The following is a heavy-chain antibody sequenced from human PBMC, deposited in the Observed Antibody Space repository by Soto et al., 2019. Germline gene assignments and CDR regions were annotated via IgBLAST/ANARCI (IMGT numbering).Heavy chain of an antibody. CDR2: IHHFGTT. Sequence: SETLSLTCSVSGDSINSDGYFWSWIRQHPGKGLESIGSIHHFGTTYYSPSLSSRLNLSMDTSKNQFSLNLMSVTAGDTAVSYCARVICASSICYFPAWFDPWGRGTLVTVSS. CDR1: GDSINSDGYF. V-gene: IGHV4-31*03. CDR3: ARVICASSICYFPAWFDP. D-gene: IGHD2-21*01. J-gene: IGHJ5*02.